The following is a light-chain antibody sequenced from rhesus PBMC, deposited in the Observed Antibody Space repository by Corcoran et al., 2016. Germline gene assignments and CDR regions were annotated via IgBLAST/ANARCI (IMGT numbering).Light chain of an antibody. CDR1: QGIAKD. CDR3: LQDYNTPLT. V-gene: IGKV1-94*01. Sequence: DIQMTQSPSSLSASVGDRVTVTCRASQGIAKDLSWYQQNPGKAPTLLIYAASSLQTGVSSRFRASGSGTEFTLTISSLQPEDVATYYCLQDYNTPLTCGGGTKVEIK. J-gene: IGKJ4*01. CDR2: AAS.